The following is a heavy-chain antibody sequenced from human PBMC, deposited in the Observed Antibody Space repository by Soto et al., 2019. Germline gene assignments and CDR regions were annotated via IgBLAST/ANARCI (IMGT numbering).Heavy chain of an antibody. CDR2: ISYDGSNK. D-gene: IGHD3-16*01. J-gene: IGHJ4*02. CDR1: GFTFSSYA. V-gene: IGHV3-30-3*01. CDR3: ARGPPSSPFEVIY. Sequence: GGSLRLSCAASGFTFSSYAMHWVRQAPGKGLEWVAVISYDGSNKYYADSVKGRFTISRDNSKNTLYLQMNSLRAEDTAVYYCARGPPSSPFEVIYWGQGTLVTVSS.